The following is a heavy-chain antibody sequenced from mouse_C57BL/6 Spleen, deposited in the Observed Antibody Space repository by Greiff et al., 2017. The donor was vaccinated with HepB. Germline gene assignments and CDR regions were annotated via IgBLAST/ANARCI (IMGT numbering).Heavy chain of an antibody. V-gene: IGHV5-16*01. D-gene: IGHD1-1*01. J-gene: IGHJ2*01. CDR2: INYDGSST. CDR3: ARASPYYGSSLYYFDY. CDR1: GFTFSDYY. Sequence: EVMLVESEGGLVQPGSSMKLSCTASGFTFSDYYMAWVRQVPEKGLEWVANINYDGSSTYYLDSLKSRFIISRDNAKNILYLQMSSLKSEDTATYYCARASPYYGSSLYYFDYWGQGTTLTVSS.